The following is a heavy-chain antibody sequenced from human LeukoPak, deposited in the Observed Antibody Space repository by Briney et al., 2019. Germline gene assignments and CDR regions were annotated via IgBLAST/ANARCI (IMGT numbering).Heavy chain of an antibody. V-gene: IGHV3-23*01. CDR2: ISGSGDTT. CDR1: ALTFSRFA. CDR3: AKGHSAHGTGFDY. Sequence: GGSLRLSCGASALTFSRFAMSWVRQAPGKGLEWVSTISGSGDTTYYADSVKGRFTISRDNLENTLYVQMNSLRVEDTAVYYCAKGHSAHGTGFDYWGRGTLVIVSS. J-gene: IGHJ4*02. D-gene: IGHD1-1*01.